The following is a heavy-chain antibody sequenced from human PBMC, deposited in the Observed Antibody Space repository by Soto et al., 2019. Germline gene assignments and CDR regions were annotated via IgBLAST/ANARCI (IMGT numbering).Heavy chain of an antibody. CDR3: XXXXTAAAYYFDY. V-gene: IGHV3-33*01. CDR2: IWYDGSNK. J-gene: IGHJ4*02. CDR1: GFTFSSYG. Sequence: QVQLVESGGGVVQPGRSLRLSCAASGFTFSSYGMHWVRQAPGKGLEWVAVIWYDGSNKYYADSVKGRFTISRDNSKXXXXXXXXXXXXXXXXXXXXXXXXTAAAYYFDYWGQGTLVTVSS. D-gene: IGHD6-13*01.